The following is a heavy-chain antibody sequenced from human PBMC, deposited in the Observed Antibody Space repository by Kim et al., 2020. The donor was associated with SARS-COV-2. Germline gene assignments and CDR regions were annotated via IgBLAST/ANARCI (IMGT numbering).Heavy chain of an antibody. CDR3: ARGGGYGDYSDGPYGMDV. CDR1: GYSISSGYY. J-gene: IGHJ6*02. Sequence: SETLSLTCTVSGYSISSGYYWGWIRQPPGKGLEWIGSIYHSGSTYYNPSLKSRVTISVDTSKNQFSLKLSSVTAADTAVYYCARGGGYGDYSDGPYGMDVWGQGTTVTVSS. V-gene: IGHV4-38-2*02. CDR2: IYHSGST. D-gene: IGHD4-17*01.